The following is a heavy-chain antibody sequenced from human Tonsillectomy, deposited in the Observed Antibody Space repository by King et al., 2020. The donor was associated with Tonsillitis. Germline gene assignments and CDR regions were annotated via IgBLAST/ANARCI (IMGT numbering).Heavy chain of an antibody. J-gene: IGHJ6*02. V-gene: IGHV3-30*18. Sequence: VQLVESGGGVVQPGRSLRLSCAASGFTFSTFGMHWVRQAPGKGLEWVALISDYESIEYLLYSVEGRFTIPRDNSKNTLFLQMSSLKPEETAVYYCAKDLSGFYYTNLMDVWGMDVWGQGTTVTVSS. CDR1: GFTFSTFG. CDR3: AKDLSGFYYTNLMDVWGMDV. CDR2: ISDYESIE. D-gene: IGHD2-2*02.